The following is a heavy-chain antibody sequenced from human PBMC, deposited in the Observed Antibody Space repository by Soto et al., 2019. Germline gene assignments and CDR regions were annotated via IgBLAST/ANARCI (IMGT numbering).Heavy chain of an antibody. CDR2: IIPILGIA. J-gene: IGHJ4*02. V-gene: IGHV1-69*02. Sequence: SVKVSCKASGGTFSSYTISWVRQAPGQGLEWMGRIIPILGIANYAQKFQGRVTITADKSTSTAYMELSSLRSEDTAVYYCASVYCSSTSCYLSLDYWGQGTLVTVSS. D-gene: IGHD2-2*01. CDR1: GGTFSSYT. CDR3: ASVYCSSTSCYLSLDY.